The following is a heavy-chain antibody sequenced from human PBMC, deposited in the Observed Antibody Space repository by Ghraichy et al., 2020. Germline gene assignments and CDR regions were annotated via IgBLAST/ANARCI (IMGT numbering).Heavy chain of an antibody. Sequence: GSLRLSCAVYGGSFSGYYWSWIRQPPGKGLEWIGEINHSGSTNYNPSLKSRVTISVDTSKNQFSLKMSSVTAADTAVYYCAREWDYDFWSGYPGYFDLWGRGTLVTVSS. CDR1: GGSFSGYY. J-gene: IGHJ2*01. CDR3: AREWDYDFWSGYPGYFDL. V-gene: IGHV4-34*01. D-gene: IGHD3-3*01. CDR2: INHSGST.